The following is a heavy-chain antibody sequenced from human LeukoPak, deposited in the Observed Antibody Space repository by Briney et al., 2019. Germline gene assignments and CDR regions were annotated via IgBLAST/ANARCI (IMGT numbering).Heavy chain of an antibody. Sequence: ASVKVSCKASGYTFTGYYMHWVRQAPGQGLEWMGWINPNSGGTNYAQKFQGRVTMTRDTSISTAYMELSRLRSDDTAVYYCARGGVRGYYDFWSGYLIGFDYWGQGTLVTVSS. J-gene: IGHJ4*02. CDR1: GYTFTGYY. D-gene: IGHD3-3*01. V-gene: IGHV1-2*02. CDR3: ARGGVRGYYDFWSGYLIGFDY. CDR2: INPNSGGT.